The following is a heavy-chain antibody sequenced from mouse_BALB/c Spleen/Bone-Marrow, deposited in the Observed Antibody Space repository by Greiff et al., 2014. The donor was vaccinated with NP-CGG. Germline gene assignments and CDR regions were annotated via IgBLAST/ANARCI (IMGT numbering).Heavy chain of an antibody. CDR1: GFNIKDTY. V-gene: IGHV14-3*02. D-gene: IGHD1-1*01. CDR2: IDPANGNT. Sequence: VQLQQSGAELVKPGASVKLSYTASGFNIKDTYIHWVKQRPEQGLEWIGGIDPANGNTKYDPKFQGKAIITADTSSNTAYLQLSSLTSEDTAVYYCARDYGRTAWFAYWGQGTLVTVSA. CDR3: ARDYGRTAWFAY. J-gene: IGHJ3*01.